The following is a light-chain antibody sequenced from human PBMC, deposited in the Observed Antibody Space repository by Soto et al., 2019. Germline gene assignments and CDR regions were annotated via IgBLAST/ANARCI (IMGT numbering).Light chain of an antibody. CDR1: SSDVGSYNL. J-gene: IGLJ1*01. Sequence: QSVLTQPASVSGSPGQSITISCNETSSDVGSYNLVSWYQQHPGKAPKLMIYEGSKRPSGVSNRFSGSKSGNTASLTISGLQAEDEADYYCCSYAGSSTLYVFGTGTKLTVL. CDR3: CSYAGSSTLYV. CDR2: EGS. V-gene: IGLV2-23*01.